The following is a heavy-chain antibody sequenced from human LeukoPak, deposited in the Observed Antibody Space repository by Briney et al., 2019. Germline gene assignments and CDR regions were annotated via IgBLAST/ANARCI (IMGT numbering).Heavy chain of an antibody. CDR1: GGSISISNY. Sequence: SETLSLTCTVFGGSISISNYWGWVRQPPGQGLEWIGIIHYSGSTYYNSSLKSRVTISVDTSKNVVSLKLSSVTATDTAVYYCARHMSQDIVLITNWGQGTPVTVSS. V-gene: IGHV4-39*01. CDR2: IHYSGST. CDR3: ARHMSQDIVLITN. D-gene: IGHD2-8*01. J-gene: IGHJ4*02.